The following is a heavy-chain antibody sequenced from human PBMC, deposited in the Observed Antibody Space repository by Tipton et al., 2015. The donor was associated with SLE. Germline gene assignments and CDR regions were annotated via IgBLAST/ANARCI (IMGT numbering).Heavy chain of an antibody. J-gene: IGHJ4*02. CDR2: IYYSGST. Sequence: TLSLTCTVSGGSISSGVYYWTWIRQHPGKGLEWIGYIYYSGSTYYNPSLKSRVTISVDTSKNQFSLKLSSVTAADTAVYYCAREIAAAGRGAYDYWGQGTLVTVSS. V-gene: IGHV4-31*03. CDR1: GGSISSGVYY. D-gene: IGHD6-13*01. CDR3: AREIAAAGRGAYDY.